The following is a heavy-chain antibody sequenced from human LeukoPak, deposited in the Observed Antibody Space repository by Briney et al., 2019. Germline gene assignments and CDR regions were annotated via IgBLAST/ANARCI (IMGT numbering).Heavy chain of an antibody. CDR3: ATYSSLNRREFQF. V-gene: IGHV3-9*01. J-gene: IGHJ1*01. D-gene: IGHD3-22*01. CDR2: ISWNSGSI. Sequence: GGSLRLSCAASGFTFDDYAMHWVRQAPGKGLEWVSGISWNSGSIGYADSVKGRFTISRDNAKNSLYLQMNSLRAEDTAVYYCATYSSLNRREFQFWGQGTLLTVSS. CDR1: GFTFDDYA.